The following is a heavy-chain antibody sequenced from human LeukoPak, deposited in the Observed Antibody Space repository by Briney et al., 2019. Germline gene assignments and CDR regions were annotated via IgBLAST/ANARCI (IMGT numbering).Heavy chain of an antibody. CDR2: INPNSGGT. J-gene: IGHJ5*02. Sequence: ASVKVSRQASGYTFTGYYMHWVRQAPGPRLEWMGWINPNSGGTNYAQKFQGRVTMTRDTSISTAYMELSRLRSDDTAVYYCARDKGIAGSNWFDPWGQGTLVTVSS. V-gene: IGHV1-2*02. CDR1: GYTFTGYY. D-gene: IGHD6-13*01. CDR3: ARDKGIAGSNWFDP.